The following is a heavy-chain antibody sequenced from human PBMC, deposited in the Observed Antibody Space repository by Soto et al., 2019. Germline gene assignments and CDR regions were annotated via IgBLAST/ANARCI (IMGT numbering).Heavy chain of an antibody. D-gene: IGHD6-19*01. J-gene: IGHJ4*02. Sequence: SLSLACVASGFIFSSYSMNWVRQAPGKGLEWVSSISSSSSYIYYADSVKGRFTITRNNAKNSLYLQMNSLRTEDTAVYYCAREGGSGWYNVFDYWGQGTMVTVSS. CDR1: GFIFSSYS. V-gene: IGHV3-21*01. CDR2: ISSSSSYI. CDR3: AREGGSGWYNVFDY.